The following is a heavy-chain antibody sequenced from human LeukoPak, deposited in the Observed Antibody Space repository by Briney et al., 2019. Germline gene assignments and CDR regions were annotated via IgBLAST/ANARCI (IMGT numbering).Heavy chain of an antibody. Sequence: GGSLRLSCTASGFNFGDYGMSWFRQAPGKGLEWISFIRSKAYGGTTEYAASVKGRFTISRDDSKSIAYLQMNSLKTEDTAVYYCTGARYFDWLPENWGQGTLVTVSS. CDR2: IRSKAYGGTT. J-gene: IGHJ4*02. D-gene: IGHD3-9*01. V-gene: IGHV3-49*03. CDR3: TGARYFDWLPEN. CDR1: GFNFGDYG.